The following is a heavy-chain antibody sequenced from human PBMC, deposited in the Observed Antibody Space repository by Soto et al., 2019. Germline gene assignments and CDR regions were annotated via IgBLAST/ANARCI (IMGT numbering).Heavy chain of an antibody. CDR2: ISAYNGNT. V-gene: IGHV1-18*04. CDR3: ARVSEVEDTAMAADWFDP. J-gene: IGHJ5*02. D-gene: IGHD5-18*01. Sequence: GPSVKVSCKASGYTFTSYGISWVRQAPGQGLEWMGWISAYNGNTNYAQKLQGRVTMTTDTSTSTAYMELRSLRSDDTAVYYCARVSEVEDTAMAADWFDPWGQGTLVTVSS. CDR1: GYTFTSYG.